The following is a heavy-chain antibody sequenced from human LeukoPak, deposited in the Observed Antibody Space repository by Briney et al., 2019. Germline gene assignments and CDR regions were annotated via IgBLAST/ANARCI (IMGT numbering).Heavy chain of an antibody. CDR2: IYYSGST. J-gene: IGHJ4*02. V-gene: IGHV4-30-4*01. Sequence: SQTLSLTCTVSGGSISSGDYYWSWIRQPPGKGLEWIGYIYYSGSTYYNPSLKSRVTIPVDTSKNQFSLKLSSVTAADTAVYYCARGSVELRFGTPHHPFDYWGQGTLVTVSS. CDR1: GGSISSGDYY. D-gene: IGHD1-7*01. CDR3: ARGSVELRFGTPHHPFDY.